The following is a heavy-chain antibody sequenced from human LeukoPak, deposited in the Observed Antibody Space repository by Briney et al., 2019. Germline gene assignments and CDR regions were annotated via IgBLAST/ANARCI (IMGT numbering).Heavy chain of an antibody. D-gene: IGHD5-18*01. CDR2: INHSGST. Sequence: SETLSLTCAVYGGSFSGYYWSWIRQPPGKGLEWIGEINHSGSTNYNPSLKSRVTISVDTSKNQFSLKLSSVTAADTAVYHCARGEPPLDTAMGGLGYWGQGTLVTVSS. V-gene: IGHV4-34*01. CDR3: ARGEPPLDTAMGGLGY. CDR1: GGSFSGYY. J-gene: IGHJ4*02.